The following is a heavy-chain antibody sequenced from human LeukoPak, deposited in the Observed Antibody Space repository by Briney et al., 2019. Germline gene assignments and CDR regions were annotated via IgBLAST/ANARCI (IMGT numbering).Heavy chain of an antibody. CDR1: GFTFSSYA. J-gene: IGHJ6*02. V-gene: IGHV3-23*01. CDR3: ANTVAGDNYYYYYGMDV. Sequence: PGGSLRLSCAASGFTFSSYAMSWVRQAPGKGLEWVSAISGSGGSTYYADSVKGRFTISRDNSKNTLYLQMNSLRAEDTAVYYCANTVAGDNYYYYYGMDVWGQGTTVTVSS. CDR2: ISGSGGST. D-gene: IGHD6-19*01.